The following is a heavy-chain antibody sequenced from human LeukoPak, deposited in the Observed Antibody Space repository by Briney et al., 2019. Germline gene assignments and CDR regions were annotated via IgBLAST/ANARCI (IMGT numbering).Heavy chain of an antibody. CDR1: GFTFSSYG. V-gene: IGHV3-23*01. Sequence: GGTLRLSCAASGFTFSSYGMSWVRQAPGKGLEWVSAISGSGGSTYYADSVKGRFTISRDNAKNSLYLQMNSLRAEDTALYYRARTGCSSTSCYLGGDYFDYWGQGTLVTVSS. CDR3: ARTGCSSTSCYLGGDYFDY. J-gene: IGHJ4*02. CDR2: ISGSGGST. D-gene: IGHD2-2*01.